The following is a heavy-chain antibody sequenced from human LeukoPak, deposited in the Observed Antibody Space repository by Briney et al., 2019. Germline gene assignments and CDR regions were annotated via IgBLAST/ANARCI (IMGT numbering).Heavy chain of an antibody. J-gene: IGHJ4*02. Sequence: PSESLSLTCTVSGGSISSYYWSWIRQPPGKGLEWTGYIYYSGSTNYNPSLKSRVTISVDTSKNQFSLKLSSVTAADTAVYYCVRVAYGLDYWGQGTLVTVSS. V-gene: IGHV4-59*01. CDR1: GGSISSYY. D-gene: IGHD3/OR15-3a*01. CDR2: IYYSGST. CDR3: VRVAYGLDY.